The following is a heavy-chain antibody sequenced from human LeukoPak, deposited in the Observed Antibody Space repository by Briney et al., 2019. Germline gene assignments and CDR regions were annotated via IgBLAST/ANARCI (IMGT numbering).Heavy chain of an antibody. D-gene: IGHD3-10*02. J-gene: IGHJ6*04. CDR1: GFTFSSYG. V-gene: IGHV3-30*02. Sequence: GGSLRLSCAASGFTFSSYGMHWVRQAPGKGLEWVAFIRYDGSHKYYADSVKGRFTISRDNSKNTLYLQMNSLRTEDTAVYYCAELGITMIGGVWGKGTTVTISS. CDR3: AELGITMIGGV. CDR2: IRYDGSHK.